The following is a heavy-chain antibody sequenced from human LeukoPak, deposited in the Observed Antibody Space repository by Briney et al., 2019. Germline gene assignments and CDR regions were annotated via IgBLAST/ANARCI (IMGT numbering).Heavy chain of an antibody. V-gene: IGHV3-73*01. CDR2: IRSKANSYAT. D-gene: IGHD6-13*01. Sequence: GGSLRLSCAASGFTFSGSAMHWVRQASGKGLEWVGRIRSKANSYATAYAASVKGRFTISRDDSKNTAYLQMYSLKTEDTAVYYCTRHHLGIAAAGTRENYYYYMDVWGKGTTVTVSS. CDR1: GFTFSGSA. CDR3: TRHHLGIAAAGTRENYYYYMDV. J-gene: IGHJ6*03.